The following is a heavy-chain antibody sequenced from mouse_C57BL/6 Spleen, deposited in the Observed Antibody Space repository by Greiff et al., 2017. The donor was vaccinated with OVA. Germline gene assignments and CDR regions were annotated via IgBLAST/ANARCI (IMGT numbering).Heavy chain of an antibody. CDR3: ARNPPYLCFDY. CDR1: GFSLTSYG. J-gene: IGHJ2*01. Sequence: VQLQQSGPGLVQPSQSLSITCTVSGFSLTSYGVHWVRQSPGKGLEWLGVIWSGGSTDYNADFLSRLSISKDNSKSHFFLKMNSLQADDTAIYYCARNPPYLCFDYWGQGTTLTVSS. V-gene: IGHV2-2*01. D-gene: IGHD5-5*01. CDR2: IWSGGST.